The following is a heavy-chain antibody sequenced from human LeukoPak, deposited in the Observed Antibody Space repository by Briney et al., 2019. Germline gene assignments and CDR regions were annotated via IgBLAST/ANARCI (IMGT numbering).Heavy chain of an antibody. V-gene: IGHV3-30*18. CDR1: GFTFSSYG. CDR3: AKDREAVAGSFDY. CDR2: ISCDGSNK. J-gene: IGHJ4*02. Sequence: GGSLRLSCAASGFTFSSYGMHWVRQAPGKGLEWVAVISCDGSNKYYADSVKGRFTISRDNSKNTLYLQMNSLRAEDTAVYYCAKDREAVAGSFDYWGQGTLVTVSS. D-gene: IGHD6-19*01.